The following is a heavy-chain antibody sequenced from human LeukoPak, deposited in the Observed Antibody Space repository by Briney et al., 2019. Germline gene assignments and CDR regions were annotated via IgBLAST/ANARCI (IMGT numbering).Heavy chain of an antibody. Sequence: GGSLRLSSAPPRFTFTSSAMSCVRHAPGKGLECVSHICGSGSRTYNADSGKDRFTSSKANSKSTLYLQKNSLRAEDTDVYYCEANGGYSSSSLQGTFAFDYWGQGTLVTVSS. V-gene: IGHV3-23*01. CDR3: EANGGYSSSSLQGTFAFDY. D-gene: IGHD6-6*01. CDR2: ICGSGSRT. J-gene: IGHJ4*02. CDR1: RFTFTSSA.